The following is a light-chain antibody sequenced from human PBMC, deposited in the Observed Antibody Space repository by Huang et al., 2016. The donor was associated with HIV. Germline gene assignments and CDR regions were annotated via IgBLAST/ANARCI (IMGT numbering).Light chain of an antibody. CDR2: TAS. J-gene: IGKJ4*01. CDR1: QGISSY. Sequence: IQLTQSPSSLSASVGDRVTITCRASQGISSYLAWYQQKPGKAPKLLIDTASTLQSGVPSMFSGSGSGTDFTLTINSLQPEDFATYYCQQLNNYPLTFGGGTKVEIK. CDR3: QQLNNYPLT. V-gene: IGKV1-9*01.